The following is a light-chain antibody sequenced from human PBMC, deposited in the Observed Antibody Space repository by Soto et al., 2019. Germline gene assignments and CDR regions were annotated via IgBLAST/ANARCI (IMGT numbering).Light chain of an antibody. V-gene: IGKV1-12*01. Sequence: DIQMTQSPSSVSASVGDRVTITCRASQGISRWLAWYQQKPGKAPKLLIYAPSSLQSGVPSRFPASRSATHFSLTISSLQPDAFATYYCQQATTFPLTFGGGTKLEIK. CDR2: APS. CDR3: QQATTFPLT. J-gene: IGKJ4*01. CDR1: QGISRW.